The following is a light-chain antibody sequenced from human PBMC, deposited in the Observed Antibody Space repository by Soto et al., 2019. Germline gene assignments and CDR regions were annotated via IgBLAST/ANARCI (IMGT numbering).Light chain of an antibody. Sequence: DIQMTQSPSTLSASVGDRVTITCRASQSISSWLAWYQQKPGKAPKLLIYKASSLESGGPSRFSGSGSGTEFTLTISSLQPDDFATYYCQQYNSYLWTFGQGTKV. V-gene: IGKV1-5*03. CDR1: QSISSW. CDR3: QQYNSYLWT. J-gene: IGKJ1*01. CDR2: KAS.